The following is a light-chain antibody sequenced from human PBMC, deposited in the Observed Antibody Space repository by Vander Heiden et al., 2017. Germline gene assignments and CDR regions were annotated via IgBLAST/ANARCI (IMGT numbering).Light chain of an antibody. CDR3: QQSLSSPLT. Sequence: DIQMTKSPSSLSASVGDRITITCRASQIITRHLNWYQQKAGRAPNLLIYGASSLQSGVPSRFSGSGSGTDFTLTITSLQPEDFATYYCQQSLSSPLTFGGGTKVEI. CDR2: GAS. J-gene: IGKJ4*01. CDR1: QIITRH. V-gene: IGKV1-39*01.